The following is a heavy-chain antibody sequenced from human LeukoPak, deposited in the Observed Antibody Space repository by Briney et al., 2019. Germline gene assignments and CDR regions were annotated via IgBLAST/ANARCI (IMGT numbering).Heavy chain of an antibody. CDR3: ARWDYDSSGYALYYFDY. CDR2: VNTYTGNP. Sequence: ASVKVSCKASGYTFTSYGISWVRQAPGQGLEWMGRVNTYTGNPTYAQGFTGRFVFSLDTSVSTAYLQISSLKAEDTAVYYCARWDYDSSGYALYYFDYWGQGTLVTVSS. V-gene: IGHV7-4-1*02. J-gene: IGHJ4*02. D-gene: IGHD3-22*01. CDR1: GYTFTSYG.